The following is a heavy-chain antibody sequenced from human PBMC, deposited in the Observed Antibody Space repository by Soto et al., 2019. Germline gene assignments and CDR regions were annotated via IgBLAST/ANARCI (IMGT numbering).Heavy chain of an antibody. J-gene: IGHJ6*02. Sequence: QVRVVLSGVEVRRPGSSVKVSCKASGDTFKNCVISWVRQAPGQGLEWMGGIIPLFGTTDFDQRFQGRLTITTDESTTTAYMELSRLRSEDTATYYCAAELGFGKLSVVWGQGTTVIVSS. CDR1: GDTFKNCV. D-gene: IGHD3-10*01. CDR2: IIPLFGTT. V-gene: IGHV1-69*01. CDR3: AAELGFGKLSVV.